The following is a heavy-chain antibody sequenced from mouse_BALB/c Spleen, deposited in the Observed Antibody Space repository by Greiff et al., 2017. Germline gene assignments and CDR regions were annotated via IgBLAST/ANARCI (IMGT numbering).Heavy chain of an antibody. CDR1: GFSLTSYG. V-gene: IGHV2-9*02. Sequence: VQLKESGPGLVAPSQSLSITCTVSGFSLTSYGVHWVRQPPGKGLEWLGVIWAGGSTNYNSALMSRLSISKDNSKSQVFLKMNSLQTDDTAMYYCAGYGNAWFAYWGQGTLVTVSA. D-gene: IGHD2-10*02. CDR2: IWAGGST. CDR3: AGYGNAWFAY. J-gene: IGHJ3*01.